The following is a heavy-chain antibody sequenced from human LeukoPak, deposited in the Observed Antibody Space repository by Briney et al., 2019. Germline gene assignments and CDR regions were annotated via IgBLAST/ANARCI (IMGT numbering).Heavy chain of an antibody. J-gene: IGHJ6*02. V-gene: IGHV1-18*01. D-gene: IGHD1-1*01. Sequence: ASVKVSCKASGYTFTTYGISWVRQAPEQGLEWMGWISAYNGNTNYAQKLQDRVIMTTDTSTSTAYMELRSLRSDDTAVYYCARFDRYSIYYYYGMDVWGQGTTVTVSS. CDR2: ISAYNGNT. CDR1: GYTFTTYG. CDR3: ARFDRYSIYYYYGMDV.